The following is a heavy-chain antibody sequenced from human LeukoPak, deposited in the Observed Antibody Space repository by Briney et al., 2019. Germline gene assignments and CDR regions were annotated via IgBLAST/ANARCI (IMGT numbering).Heavy chain of an antibody. CDR2: IWFDESNK. J-gene: IGHJ4*02. CDR1: GFTFSSYG. Sequence: GGSLRLSCAASGFTFSSYGMHWVRQAPGKGLEWVAVIWFDESNKYYADSVKGRFTISRDNSKNTLYLQMNSLRAEDTAVYYCARGDGGTLWYFDYWGQGTLVTASS. CDR3: ARGDGGTLWYFDY. V-gene: IGHV3-33*01. D-gene: IGHD1-1*01.